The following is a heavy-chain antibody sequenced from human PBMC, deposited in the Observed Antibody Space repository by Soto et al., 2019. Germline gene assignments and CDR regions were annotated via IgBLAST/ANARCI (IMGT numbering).Heavy chain of an antibody. D-gene: IGHD2-2*01. CDR2: IHSDGTTT. CDR3: ARVAGDCSGSSCELYGMDV. J-gene: IGHJ6*02. Sequence: GGSLRLSCAAAGFSVSSTYMSWVRQAPGKGLVWVSRIHSDGTTTTYADSVKGRFTISRDNTKNTLYLQMNSLRAEDTAVYYCARVAGDCSGSSCELYGMDVWGQGTTVTVSS. CDR1: GFSVSSTY. V-gene: IGHV3-74*01.